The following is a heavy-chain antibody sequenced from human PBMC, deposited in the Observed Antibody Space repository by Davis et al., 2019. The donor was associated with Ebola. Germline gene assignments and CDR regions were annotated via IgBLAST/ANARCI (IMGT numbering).Heavy chain of an antibody. V-gene: IGHV3-72*01. D-gene: IGHD3-10*01. Sequence: PGGSLRLSCAASGFTFSDHYMDWVRQAPGTGLEWVARSRSKANGYTTEYAPSVKGRFTVSRDDSENLLYLQMNSLRAEDTAVYYCARQPLWFGQNYFEYWGRGTLVTVSS. J-gene: IGHJ4*02. CDR2: SRSKANGYTT. CDR1: GFTFSDHY. CDR3: ARQPLWFGQNYFEY.